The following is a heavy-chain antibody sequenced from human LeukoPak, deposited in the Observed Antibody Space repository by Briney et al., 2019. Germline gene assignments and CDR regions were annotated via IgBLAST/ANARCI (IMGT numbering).Heavy chain of an antibody. J-gene: IGHJ4*02. CDR3: ARDGSGSSGIDY. Sequence: GGSLRLSCAASGFTFSSYWMHWVRQAPGKGLVWVSRINSDGSSTTYADSVKGRFTISRDNAKNTLYLQMNSLRAEDTAVYYCARDGSGSSGIDYWGQGTLVTVSS. CDR2: INSDGSST. V-gene: IGHV3-74*01. D-gene: IGHD3-10*01. CDR1: GFTFSSYW.